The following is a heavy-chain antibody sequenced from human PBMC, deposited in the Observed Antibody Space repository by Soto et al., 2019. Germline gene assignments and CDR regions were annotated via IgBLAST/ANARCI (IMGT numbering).Heavy chain of an antibody. CDR3: ARDLSQGVLLDAFDI. Sequence: SETLSLTCTVSGCSISSYYWSWIRQPPGKGLEWIGYIYYSGSTNYNPSLKSRVTISVDTSKNQFSLKLSSVTAADTAVYYCARDLSQGVLLDAFDIWGQGTMVTVSS. CDR1: GCSISSYY. D-gene: IGHD2-8*01. V-gene: IGHV4-59*01. J-gene: IGHJ3*02. CDR2: IYYSGST.